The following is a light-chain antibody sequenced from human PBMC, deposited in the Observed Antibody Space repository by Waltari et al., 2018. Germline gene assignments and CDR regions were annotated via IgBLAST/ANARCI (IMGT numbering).Light chain of an antibody. Sequence: DVVMAQSPLFLPVTLGQPASNSCRSSQSLVHSDGSIYLNWFQQRPGQSPRRLIYQISDRDSGVPDRFTGGGSGTDFTLKISRVEAEDVGVYYCMQGTHWPYTFGQGTKLEI. CDR2: QIS. V-gene: IGKV2-30*02. J-gene: IGKJ2*01. CDR3: MQGTHWPYT. CDR1: QSLVHSDGSIY.